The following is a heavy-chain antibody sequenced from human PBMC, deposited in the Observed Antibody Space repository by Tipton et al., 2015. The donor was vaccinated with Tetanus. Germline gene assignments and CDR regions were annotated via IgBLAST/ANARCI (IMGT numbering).Heavy chain of an antibody. CDR2: IYSSGTT. CDR3: ARDRGVRGGYYYYHGMDV. CDR1: GVSMIDSY. V-gene: IGHV4-4*07. J-gene: IGHJ6*02. Sequence: TLSLTCTVSGVSMIDSYWNWIRQPAGKGLEWIGRIYSSGTTNYDPSLRGRVSMSLDTSKQQFSLSLTSATAADTAVYYCARDRGVRGGYYYYHGMDVWGQGTTVPVSS. D-gene: IGHD3-10*01.